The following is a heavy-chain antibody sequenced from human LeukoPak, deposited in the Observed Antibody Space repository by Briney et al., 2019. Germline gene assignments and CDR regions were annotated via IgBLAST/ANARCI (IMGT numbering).Heavy chain of an antibody. D-gene: IGHD3-22*01. V-gene: IGHV4-34*01. J-gene: IGHJ5*02. CDR3: ARSRRTYYYDSSGYYYNWFDP. CDR2: INHSGST. Sequence: SETLSLTCAVYGGSFSGYYWSWIRQPPGKGLEWIGEINHSGSTNYNPSLKSRVTISVDTSKNQFSLKLSSVTAADTAVYYCARSRRTYYYDSSGYYYNWFDPWGQGTLVTVSS. CDR1: GGSFSGYY.